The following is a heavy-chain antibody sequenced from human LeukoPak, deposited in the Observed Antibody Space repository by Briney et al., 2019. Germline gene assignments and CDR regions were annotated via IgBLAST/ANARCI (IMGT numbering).Heavy chain of an antibody. CDR1: GFTVSSNY. D-gene: IGHD3-22*01. Sequence: GGSLRLSCAASGFTVSSNYMSWVRQAPGKGLEWVSVIYSGGSTYYADSVKGRFTISRDNSKNTLYLQMNSLRAEDTAIYYCARGLEDYYETMALYYGMDVWGQGTTVTVSS. V-gene: IGHV3-66*01. CDR2: IYSGGST. CDR3: ARGLEDYYETMALYYGMDV. J-gene: IGHJ6*02.